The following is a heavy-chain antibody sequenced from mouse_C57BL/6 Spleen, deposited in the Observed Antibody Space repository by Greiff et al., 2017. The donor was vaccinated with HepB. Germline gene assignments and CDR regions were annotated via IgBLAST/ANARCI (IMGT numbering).Heavy chain of an antibody. CDR1: GFSLTSYG. Sequence: VMLVESGPGLVQPSQSLSITCTVSGFSLTSYGVHWVRQSPGKGLEWLGVIWSGGSTDYNAAFISRLSISKDNSKSQVFFKMNSLQADDTAIYYCARNVNYDYDGFAYWGQGTLVTVSA. V-gene: IGHV2-2*01. J-gene: IGHJ3*01. D-gene: IGHD2-4*01. CDR3: ARNVNYDYDGFAY. CDR2: IWSGGST.